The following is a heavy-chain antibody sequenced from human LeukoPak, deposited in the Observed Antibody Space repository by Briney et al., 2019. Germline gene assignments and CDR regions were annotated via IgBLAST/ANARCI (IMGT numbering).Heavy chain of an antibody. CDR2: ISAYNGNT. CDR1: GYTFTSYG. V-gene: IGHV1-18*01. D-gene: IGHD3-16*02. Sequence: ASVKVSCKASGYTFTSYGISWVRQAPGQGLEWMGWISAYNGNTNYAQKLQGRVTMTTDTSTSTAYMELRSLRSDDTAVYYCARNYDYVWGSYRSPEHFDYWGQGTLATVSS. J-gene: IGHJ4*02. CDR3: ARNYDYVWGSYRSPEHFDY.